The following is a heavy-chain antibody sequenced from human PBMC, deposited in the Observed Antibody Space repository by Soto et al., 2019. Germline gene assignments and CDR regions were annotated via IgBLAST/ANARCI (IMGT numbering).Heavy chain of an antibody. V-gene: IGHV3-23*01. CDR2: ISGSGGST. CDR3: AKXPVNYDILTRYFQHFDY. CDR1: GFTFSSYA. J-gene: IGHJ4*02. Sequence: PGGSLRLSCAASGFTFSSYATSWVRQAPGKGLEWVSAISGSGGSTYYADSVKGRFTISRDNSKNTLYLQMNSLRAEDTAVYYCAKXPVNYDILTRYFQHFDYWGQGTLVTVSS. D-gene: IGHD3-9*01.